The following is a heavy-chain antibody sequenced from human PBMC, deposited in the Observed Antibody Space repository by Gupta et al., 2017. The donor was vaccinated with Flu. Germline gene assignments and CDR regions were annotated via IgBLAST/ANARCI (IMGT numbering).Heavy chain of an antibody. J-gene: IGHJ4*02. CDR1: SYW. D-gene: IGHD3-16*02. Sequence: SYWMHWVRQAPGKGLVWVSGINSDGSSTNYADSVKGRFTISRDNAKNTLYLQMNSLRAEDTAVYYCATSRSFDYWGQGTLVTVSS. CDR2: INSDGSST. V-gene: IGHV3-74*01. CDR3: ATSRSFDY.